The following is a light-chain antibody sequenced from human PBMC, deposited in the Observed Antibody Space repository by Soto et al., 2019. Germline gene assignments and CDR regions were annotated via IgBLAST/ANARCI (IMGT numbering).Light chain of an antibody. CDR3: QQYNSYWT. CDR1: QSISSW. J-gene: IGKJ1*01. Sequence: DIQMTPSPSTLSASVCDRVTITCRASQSISSWLAWYQQKPGKAPKLLIYDASSLESGVPSRFSGSGSGTEFTLTISSLQPDDFATYYCQQYNSYWTFGQGTKVDIK. CDR2: DAS. V-gene: IGKV1-5*01.